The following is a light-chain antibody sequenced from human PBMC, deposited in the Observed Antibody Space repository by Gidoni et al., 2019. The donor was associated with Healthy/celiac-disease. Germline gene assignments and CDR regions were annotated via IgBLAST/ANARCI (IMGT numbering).Light chain of an antibody. CDR3: QQYNNWPPYT. V-gene: IGKV3-15*01. CDR2: GAS. J-gene: IGKJ2*01. Sequence: EIVMTQSPATLSVSPGERATLSCRASQSVSSNLAWYQQTPGQAPRLLIYGASTRATGIPARFSGSGSVTDFTLTISSLQSEDFAVYYCQQYNNWPPYTFGQGTKLEIK. CDR1: QSVSSN.